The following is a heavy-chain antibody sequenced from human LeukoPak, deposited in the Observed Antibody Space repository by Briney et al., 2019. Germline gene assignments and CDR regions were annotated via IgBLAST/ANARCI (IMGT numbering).Heavy chain of an antibody. D-gene: IGHD2-2*01. Sequence: PGGSLRLSCAASGFTFSSYAMHWVRQAPGKGLEWVAVISYDGSNKYYADSVKGRFTISRDNSKNTLYLQMNSLRAEDTAVYYCARDFSSARPSYGMDVWGQGTTVTVSS. V-gene: IGHV3-30-3*01. CDR3: ARDFSSARPSYGMDV. CDR1: GFTFSSYA. CDR2: ISYDGSNK. J-gene: IGHJ6*02.